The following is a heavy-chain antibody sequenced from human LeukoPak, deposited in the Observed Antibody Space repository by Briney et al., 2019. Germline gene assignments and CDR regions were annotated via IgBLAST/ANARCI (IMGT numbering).Heavy chain of an antibody. CDR1: GFTLSDYY. CDR2: ISTSGSTI. Sequence: GGSLRLSCAASGFTLSDYYMYWIRQAPGKGLEWVSYISTSGSTIYYADSVKGRFTISRDNAKNSLYLQMNSLRAEDTAVYYCARAGGAAAGTGYYYYMDVWGKGTTVTVSS. V-gene: IGHV3-11*04. D-gene: IGHD6-13*01. CDR3: ARAGGAAAGTGYYYYMDV. J-gene: IGHJ6*03.